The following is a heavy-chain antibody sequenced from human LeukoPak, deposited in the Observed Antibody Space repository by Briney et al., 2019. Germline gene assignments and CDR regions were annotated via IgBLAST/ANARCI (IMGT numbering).Heavy chain of an antibody. Sequence: SETLSLTCTVSGGSISSYYWSWIRQPPGKGLEWIGYIYYSGSTNYNPSLKSRVTISVDTSKNQFSLKLSSVTAADTAVYYCAYGYYYYGMDVWGQGTTVTVSS. V-gene: IGHV4-59*01. CDR3: AYGYYYYGMDV. D-gene: IGHD3-10*01. CDR1: GGSISSYY. CDR2: IYYSGST. J-gene: IGHJ6*02.